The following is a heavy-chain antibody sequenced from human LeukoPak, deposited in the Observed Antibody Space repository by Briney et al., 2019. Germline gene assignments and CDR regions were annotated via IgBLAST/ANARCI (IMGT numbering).Heavy chain of an antibody. Sequence: SETLSLTCTVSGGSISSSSYYWGWIRQPPGKGLEWIGSIYYSGSTYYNPSLKSRVTISVDTSKNQFSLKLSSVTAADTAVYYCARRVLLWFGESFDYWGQGTLVTVSS. V-gene: IGHV4-39*01. D-gene: IGHD3-10*01. CDR3: ARRVLLWFGESFDY. CDR1: GGSISSSSYY. CDR2: IYYSGST. J-gene: IGHJ4*02.